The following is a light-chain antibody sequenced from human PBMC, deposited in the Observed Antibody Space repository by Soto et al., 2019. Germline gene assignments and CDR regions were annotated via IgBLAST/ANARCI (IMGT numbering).Light chain of an antibody. V-gene: IGLV3-21*02. CDR3: QVWDSDVLHHV. CDR2: DDD. J-gene: IGLJ1*01. CDR1: NIGSKN. Sequence: SYELPQSPSVSVAPGQTARITCGGNNIGSKNVHWFQQRPGQAPVLVVFDDDDRPSGIPDRFSGSNSGNTATLTISRVEAGDEADYYCQVWDSDVLHHVFGTGTKVTAL.